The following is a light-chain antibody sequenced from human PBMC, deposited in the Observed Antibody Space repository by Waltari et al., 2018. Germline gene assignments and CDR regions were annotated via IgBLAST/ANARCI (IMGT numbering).Light chain of an antibody. CDR1: NLGIKR. V-gene: IGLV3-21*02. CDR3: QVLDRITDHYV. Sequence: SYVLTQPPSVSVAPGQTATITGGGKNLGIKRVQWYQQRPGQDTVLVAYDDSARPSGILDRLAGTKSGSTATLTISGAEAWDEADYYCQVLDRITDHYVFGTGTKVTV. CDR2: DDS. J-gene: IGLJ1*01.